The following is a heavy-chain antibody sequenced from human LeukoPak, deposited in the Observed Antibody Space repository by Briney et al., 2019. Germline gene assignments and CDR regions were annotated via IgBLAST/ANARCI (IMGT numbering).Heavy chain of an antibody. V-gene: IGHV4-59*01. D-gene: IGHD1-14*01. J-gene: IGHJ4*02. CDR3: ARNRPSEGFDY. Sequence: PSETLSLTCTVSGDSISSYYWSWIRQPPGKGLEWIGYIYYSGSTTYNPSLKSRVTISVDTSKIQFSLELSSVTAADTAVYFCARNRPSEGFDYWGQGSLVTVSS. CDR1: GDSISSYY. CDR2: IYYSGST.